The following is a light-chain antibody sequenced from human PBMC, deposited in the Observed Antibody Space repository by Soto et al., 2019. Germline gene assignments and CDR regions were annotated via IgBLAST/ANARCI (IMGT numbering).Light chain of an antibody. CDR3: SSYTTSTTRV. V-gene: IGLV2-14*03. CDR1: SSDVGVYDF. J-gene: IGLJ2*01. CDR2: DVN. Sequence: QLVLTQPASVSGSPGQSITISCAGTSSDVGVYDFVSWYQQHPGKAPKLLIYDVNNRPAGISNRFSGSKSGNTASLTISGLQAEDEADYYCSSYTTSTTRVFGGGTKLTVL.